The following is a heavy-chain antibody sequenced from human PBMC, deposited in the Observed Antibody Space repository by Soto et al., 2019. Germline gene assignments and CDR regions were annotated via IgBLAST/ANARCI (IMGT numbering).Heavy chain of an antibody. CDR2: IKSKTDGGTT. CDR3: TTTKLHCSGGSCYSYGMDV. D-gene: IGHD2-15*01. CDR1: GFTFSNAW. V-gene: IGHV3-15*07. J-gene: IGHJ6*02. Sequence: EVQLVESGGGLVKPGGSLRLSCAASGFTFSNAWMNWVRQAPGKGLEWVGRIKSKTDGGTTDYAASVKGRFTISRDDSKNTLYLQMNSLKTEDTAVYYCTTTKLHCSGGSCYSYGMDVWGQGTTVTVSS.